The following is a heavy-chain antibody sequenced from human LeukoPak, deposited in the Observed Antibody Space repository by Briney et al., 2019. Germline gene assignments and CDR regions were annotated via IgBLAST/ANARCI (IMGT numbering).Heavy chain of an antibody. D-gene: IGHD3-22*01. J-gene: IGHJ4*02. Sequence: GGSLRLSCAASGFTFNIYAMSWVRQAPGKGLEWVSSIMSSGGGTSYADSVKDRFTISRDNSRNTLYLQMSRLRAEDTAVYYCAKDRPNYHESNGHYYRPNGDYWGQGTLVTVSS. CDR2: IMSSGGGT. CDR1: GFTFNIYA. V-gene: IGHV3-23*01. CDR3: AKDRPNYHESNGHYYRPNGDY.